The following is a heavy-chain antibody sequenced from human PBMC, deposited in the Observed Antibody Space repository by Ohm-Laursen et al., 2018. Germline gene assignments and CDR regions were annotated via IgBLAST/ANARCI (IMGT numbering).Heavy chain of an antibody. CDR1: GGSISSYY. Sequence: SQTLSLTCCVSGGSISSYYWSWIRQPPGKGLEWIGYIYYSGGTNSNPSLESRVTISVDTSKNHFSLKLSSVTAADTAVYYCAKLNSWGYFDDWGQGTLVTVSS. D-gene: IGHD4-23*01. V-gene: IGHV4-59*01. J-gene: IGHJ4*02. CDR3: AKLNSWGYFDD. CDR2: IYYSGGT.